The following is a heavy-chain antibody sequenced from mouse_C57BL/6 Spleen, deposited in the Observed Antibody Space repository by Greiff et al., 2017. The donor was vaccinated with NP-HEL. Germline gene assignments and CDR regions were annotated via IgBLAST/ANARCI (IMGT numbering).Heavy chain of an antibody. CDR2: ISSGSSTI. Sequence: EVHLVESGGGLVKPGGSLKLSCAASGFTFSDYGMHWVRQAPEKGLEWVAYISSGSSTIYYADTVKGRFTLSRDNAKNTLFLQMTSLRSEDTAMYYCARDDYDRYYAMDYWGQGTSVTVSS. CDR3: ARDDYDRYYAMDY. CDR1: GFTFSDYG. D-gene: IGHD2-4*01. V-gene: IGHV5-17*01. J-gene: IGHJ4*01.